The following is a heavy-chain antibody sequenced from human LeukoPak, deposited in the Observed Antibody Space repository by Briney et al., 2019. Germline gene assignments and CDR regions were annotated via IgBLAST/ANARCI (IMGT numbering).Heavy chain of an antibody. CDR2: INHSGST. D-gene: IGHD2-15*01. J-gene: IGHJ4*02. CDR1: GGSFSGYY. Sequence: PSETLSLTCAVYGGSFSGYYWSWVRQPPGKGLEWIGEINHSGSTNYNPSLKSRVTISVDTSKNQFSLELSSVTAADTAVYYCARHRSGGSCYHDYWGQGTLVTVSS. CDR3: ARHRSGGSCYHDY. V-gene: IGHV4-34*01.